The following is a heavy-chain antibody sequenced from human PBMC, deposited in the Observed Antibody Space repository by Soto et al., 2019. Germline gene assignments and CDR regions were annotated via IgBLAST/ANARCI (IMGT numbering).Heavy chain of an antibody. CDR2: IYPGDSDT. CDR1: GYSFTSYW. Sequence: GESLKISCKGSGYSFTSYWIGWVRQMPGKGLEWMGIIYPGDSDTRYSPSFQGQVTISADKSISTAYLQWSSLKASDTAMYYCARQRGSDRYSGSTDGAFDIWGQGTMVTVSS. V-gene: IGHV5-51*01. D-gene: IGHD1-26*01. CDR3: ARQRGSDRYSGSTDGAFDI. J-gene: IGHJ3*02.